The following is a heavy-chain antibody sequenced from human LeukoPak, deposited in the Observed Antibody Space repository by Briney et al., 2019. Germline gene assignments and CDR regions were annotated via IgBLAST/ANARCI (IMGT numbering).Heavy chain of an antibody. V-gene: IGHV1-18*01. CDR3: ARFPKASAHGHFQH. CDR2: ISAYNGNT. Sequence: GASVKVSCKASGYTFTSYDINWVRQATGQGLEWMGWISAYNGNTNYAQKLQGRVTMTTDTSTSTAYMELRSLRSDDTAVYYCARFPKASAHGHFQHWGQGTLVTVSS. CDR1: GYTFTSYD. J-gene: IGHJ1*01. D-gene: IGHD5-12*01.